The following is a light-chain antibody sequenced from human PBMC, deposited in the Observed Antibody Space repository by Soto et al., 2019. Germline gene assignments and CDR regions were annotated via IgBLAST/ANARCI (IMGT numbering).Light chain of an antibody. CDR3: SSFTSSSTWV. CDR2: EVS. V-gene: IGLV2-14*01. Sequence: QSALTQPASESGSPGQSITISCTGTSSDVGGYNYVSWYQQHPGKAPKLMIYEVSNRPSGVSNRFSGSKSGNTASLTISGLQAEDEAGYYCSSFTSSSTWVFGGGTKLTVL. CDR1: SSDVGGYNY. J-gene: IGLJ3*02.